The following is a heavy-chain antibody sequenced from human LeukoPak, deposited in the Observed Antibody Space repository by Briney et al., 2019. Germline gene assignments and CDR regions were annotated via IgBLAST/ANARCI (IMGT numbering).Heavy chain of an antibody. Sequence: GGSLRLSCAASGFTFSSYAMSWVRQAPGGGLEWVSTISGSGGNTYYADSVRGRFTISRDNSKNTLYLQMNSLGAEDTALYYCARDKVGVIPLFDYWGHGTLVTVSS. CDR1: GFTFSSYA. CDR2: ISGSGGNT. J-gene: IGHJ4*01. V-gene: IGHV3-23*01. CDR3: ARDKVGVIPLFDY. D-gene: IGHD3-10*01.